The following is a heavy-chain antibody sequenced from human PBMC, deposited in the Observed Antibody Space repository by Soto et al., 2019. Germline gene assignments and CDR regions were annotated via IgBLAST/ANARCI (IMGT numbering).Heavy chain of an antibody. V-gene: IGHV1-8*01. CDR3: ARPYYPSSGNINWFDP. Sequence: GASVKVSCKASGYTFTSYDINWVRQATGQGLEWMGWMNPNSGNTGYAQKFQGRVTMTRNTSISTAYMELSSLRSEDTAVYYCARPYYPSSGNINWFDPWGQGTLVTVSS. CDR1: GYTFTSYD. J-gene: IGHJ5*02. CDR2: MNPNSGNT. D-gene: IGHD3-22*01.